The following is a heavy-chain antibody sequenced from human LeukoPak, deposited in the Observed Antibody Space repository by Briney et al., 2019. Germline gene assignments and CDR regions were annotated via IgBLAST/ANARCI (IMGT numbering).Heavy chain of an antibody. V-gene: IGHV4-59*01. CDR2: IYYSGST. D-gene: IGHD6-19*01. Sequence: PSETLSLTCTVSGGSISSYYWSWIRQPPGKGLEWIGYIYYSGSTNYNPSLKSRVTISVDTSKNQFSLKLSSVTAADTAVYYCARGGSSGWSEIDYWGQGTLVTVSS. CDR1: GGSISSYY. CDR3: ARGGSSGWSEIDY. J-gene: IGHJ4*02.